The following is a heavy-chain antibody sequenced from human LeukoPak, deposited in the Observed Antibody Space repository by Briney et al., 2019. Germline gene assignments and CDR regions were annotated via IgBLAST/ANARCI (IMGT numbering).Heavy chain of an antibody. D-gene: IGHD6-13*01. Sequence: SETLSLTCTVSGGSISSYYWSWIRQPPGKGLEWIGYIYYSGSTNYNPSLKSRVTISVDTSKNQFSLKLSSVTAADTAVYHCASGTSSSWYTGYYYYGMDVWGQGTTVTVSS. CDR2: IYYSGST. V-gene: IGHV4-59*13. J-gene: IGHJ6*02. CDR3: ASGTSSSWYTGYYYYGMDV. CDR1: GGSISSYY.